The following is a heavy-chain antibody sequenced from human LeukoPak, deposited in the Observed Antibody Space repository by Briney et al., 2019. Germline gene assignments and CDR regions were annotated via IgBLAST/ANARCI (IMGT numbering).Heavy chain of an antibody. D-gene: IGHD3-22*01. CDR2: ISSSSSTI. J-gene: IGHJ4*02. Sequence: PGGSLRLSCAASGFTFSSYSMNWVRQAPGKGLEWVSYISSSSSTIYYADSVKGRFTISRDNAKNSLYLQMNSLRDEDTAVYYCARNYDSSGYYYVGVDYWGQGTLVTVYS. V-gene: IGHV3-48*02. CDR3: ARNYDSSGYYYVGVDY. CDR1: GFTFSSYS.